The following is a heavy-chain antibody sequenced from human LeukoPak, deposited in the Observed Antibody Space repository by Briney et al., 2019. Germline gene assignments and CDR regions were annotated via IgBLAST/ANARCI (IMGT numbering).Heavy chain of an antibody. V-gene: IGHV1-8*01. CDR2: MNPNSGNT. CDR1: GYTFTSYD. CDR3: ARTYCSSTSCYLVWSHYYYYYGMDA. Sequence: ASVKVSCKASGYTFTSYDINWVRQATGQGLEWMGWMNPNSGNTGYAQKFQGRVTMTRNTSISTAYMELSSLRSEDTAVYYCARTYCSSTSCYLVWSHYYYYYGMDAWGQGTTVTVSS. D-gene: IGHD2-2*01. J-gene: IGHJ6*02.